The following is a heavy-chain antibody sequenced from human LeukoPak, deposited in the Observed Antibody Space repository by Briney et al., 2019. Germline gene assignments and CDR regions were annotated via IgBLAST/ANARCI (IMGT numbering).Heavy chain of an antibody. CDR1: GGSFSSYY. CDR2: IYYSGST. D-gene: IGHD3-10*01. V-gene: IGHV4-59*01. Sequence: SETLSLTCAVYGGSFSSYYWSWIRQPPGKGLEWIGYIYYSGSTNYNPSLKSRVTISVDTSKNQFSLKLSSVTAADTAVYYCARDNGSGSLDWFDPWGQGTLVTVSS. J-gene: IGHJ5*02. CDR3: ARDNGSGSLDWFDP.